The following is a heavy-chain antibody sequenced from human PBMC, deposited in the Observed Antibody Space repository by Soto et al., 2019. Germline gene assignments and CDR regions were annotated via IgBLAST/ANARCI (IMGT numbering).Heavy chain of an antibody. CDR2: INAGNGNT. V-gene: IGHV1-3*01. J-gene: IGHJ5*02. CDR1: GYTFTDYD. Sequence: ASVKVSCKASGYTFTDYDINWVRQAPGQRLEWMGWINAGNGNTKYSQKFQGRVTITRDTSASTAYMELSSLRSEDTAVYYCARDRYQFATWFDPWGQGTLVTVSS. CDR3: ARDRYQFATWFDP. D-gene: IGHD3-16*02.